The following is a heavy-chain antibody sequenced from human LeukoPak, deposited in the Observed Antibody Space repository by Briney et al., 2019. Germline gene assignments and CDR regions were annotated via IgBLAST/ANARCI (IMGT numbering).Heavy chain of an antibody. CDR3: ARDWSIPSLTGYHIDV. D-gene: IGHD3-9*01. Sequence: PGGSLRLSCAASGFTFSSYGMHWVRQAPGKGLEWVAFIRYDGSNKYYADSVKGRFTISRDNAKKTVYLQMSSLRAEDTAVYYCARDWSIPSLTGYHIDVWGNGTTVTVSS. V-gene: IGHV3-30*02. J-gene: IGHJ6*03. CDR2: IRYDGSNK. CDR1: GFTFSSYG.